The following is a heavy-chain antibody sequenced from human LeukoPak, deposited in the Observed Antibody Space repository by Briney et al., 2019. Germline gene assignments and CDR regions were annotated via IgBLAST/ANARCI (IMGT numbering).Heavy chain of an antibody. Sequence: SQTLSLTCTVSSGSISSGSYYWSWIRQPAGKGLEWIGRIYTSGSTNYNPSLKSRVTISVDTSKDQFSLKLSSVTAADTAVYYCASLDYGDYSRDYRGQGTLVTVSS. CDR3: ASLDYGDYSRDY. J-gene: IGHJ4*02. CDR1: SGSISSGSYY. CDR2: IYTSGST. V-gene: IGHV4-61*02. D-gene: IGHD4-17*01.